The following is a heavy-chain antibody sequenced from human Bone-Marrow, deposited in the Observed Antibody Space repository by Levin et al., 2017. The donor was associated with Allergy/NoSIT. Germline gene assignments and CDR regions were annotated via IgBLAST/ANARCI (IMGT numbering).Heavy chain of an antibody. CDR2: ISYDGSNK. D-gene: IGHD2-15*01. V-gene: IGHV3-30*18. CDR3: AKDHFPRYCSGGSCHGGDY. Sequence: GGSLRLSCAASGFTFSSYGMHWVRQAPGKGLEWVAVISYDGSNKYYADSVKGRFTISRDNSKNTLYLQMNSLRAEDTAVYYCAKDHFPRYCSGGSCHGGDYWGQGTLVTVSS. J-gene: IGHJ4*02. CDR1: GFTFSSYG.